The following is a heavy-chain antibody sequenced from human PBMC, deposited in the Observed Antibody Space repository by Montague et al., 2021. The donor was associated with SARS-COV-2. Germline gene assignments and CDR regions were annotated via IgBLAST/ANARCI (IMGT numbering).Heavy chain of an antibody. V-gene: IGHV3-23*01. Sequence: SLSLSCAASGFTFSSYGMNWVRQAPGKGLEWVSAISTTGASTYYAGSVKGRFTISRDNSKNTLYLQLNSLRDEDTAVYYCAKEGVVVGADGFDYWGQGTMVIVSS. CDR2: ISTTGAST. D-gene: IGHD3-22*01. CDR3: AKEGVVVGADGFDY. J-gene: IGHJ3*01. CDR1: GFTFSSYG.